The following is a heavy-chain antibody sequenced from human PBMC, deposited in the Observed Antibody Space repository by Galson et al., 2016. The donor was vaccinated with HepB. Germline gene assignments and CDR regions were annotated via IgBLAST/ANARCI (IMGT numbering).Heavy chain of an antibody. V-gene: IGHV3-11*06. CDR2: ISGSVSYP. CDR1: GFTFSDYY. Sequence: SLRLSCAASGFTFSDYYMIWIRQAPGQGLEWVSYISGSVSYPNYADSVKGRFTISRDNAKNSVSLQMNNLRAEDTALYYCAKSSLRYSSLRGAMDVWGQGTTVTVSS. CDR3: AKSSLRYSSLRGAMDV. J-gene: IGHJ6*02. D-gene: IGHD3-16*02.